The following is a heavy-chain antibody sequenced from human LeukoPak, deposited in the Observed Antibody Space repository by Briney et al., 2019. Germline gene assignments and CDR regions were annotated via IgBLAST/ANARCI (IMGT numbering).Heavy chain of an antibody. CDR1: GGSFSGYY. CDR3: ARESGSGSYYKFDF. Sequence: PSETLSLTCAVYGGSFSGYYWSWIRQPPGKGLEWIGEINHSGSTNYNPSLKSRVTISVDMSKNQFSLKLSSVTAADTAAYYCARESGSGSYYKFDFWGQGTLVTVSS. D-gene: IGHD3-10*01. J-gene: IGHJ4*02. CDR2: INHSGST. V-gene: IGHV4-34*01.